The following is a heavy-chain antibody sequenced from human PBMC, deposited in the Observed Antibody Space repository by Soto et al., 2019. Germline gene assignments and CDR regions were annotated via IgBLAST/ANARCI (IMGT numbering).Heavy chain of an antibody. V-gene: IGHV1-69*08. CDR2: IIPILDKA. CDR1: GGTFSTST. CDR3: ARDSPIGSTFSGSDAIDH. J-gene: IGHJ4*02. D-gene: IGHD5-12*01. Sequence: QVQLVQSGAEVKKPGSSVKVSCKASGGTFSTSTFSWVRQAPGQGLEWMGRIIPILDKADYTQKFEDRVAIPAEQSTSTAYMELSNLRSEDTAVYFCARDSPIGSTFSGSDAIDHWGQGTLVTVSS.